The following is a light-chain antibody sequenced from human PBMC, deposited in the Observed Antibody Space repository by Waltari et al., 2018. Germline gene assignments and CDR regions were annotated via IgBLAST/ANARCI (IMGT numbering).Light chain of an antibody. CDR2: AAS. V-gene: IGKV1-39*01. J-gene: IGKJ1*01. Sequence: DIQMTQSPSSLSAYVGDRVTITCRASQSTSGYLNWYHQKPGKAPKLLIYAASSLQSGVPSRFSGSGSGTDFTLTISNLQPEDFATYYCQQSYSTPWTFGQGTKVEIK. CDR1: QSTSGY. CDR3: QQSYSTPWT.